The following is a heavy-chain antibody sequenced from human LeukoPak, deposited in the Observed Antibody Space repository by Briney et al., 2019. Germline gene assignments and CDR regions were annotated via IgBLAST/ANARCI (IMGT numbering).Heavy chain of an antibody. CDR1: GGSISSYY. Sequence: SETLSLTCTVSGGSISSYYWSWIRQPPGKGLEWIGYIYYSGSTNYNPSLKSRVTISVDTSKNQFSLKLSSVTAADTAVYYCAGKSYYDFWSGYYRADYYGMDVWGQGTTVTVSS. CDR3: AGKSYYDFWSGYYRADYYGMDV. V-gene: IGHV4-59*08. J-gene: IGHJ6*02. CDR2: IYYSGST. D-gene: IGHD3-3*01.